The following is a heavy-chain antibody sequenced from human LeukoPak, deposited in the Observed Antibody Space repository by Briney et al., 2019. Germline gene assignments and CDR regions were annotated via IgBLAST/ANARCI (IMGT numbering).Heavy chain of an antibody. CDR2: IRSKAYGGTT. V-gene: IGHV3-49*05. D-gene: IGHD3-10*02. Sequence: KAGGSLRLSCAASGFIFGDYAMSWFRQAPGKGLEWVGFIRSKAYGGTTEYAASVKGRFTMSRDDSKSIAYLQMNSLKTEATAVYYCGTMLAPHSDSRGHWGQGTLVTVSS. J-gene: IGHJ4*02. CDR1: GFIFGDYA. CDR3: GTMLAPHSDSRGH.